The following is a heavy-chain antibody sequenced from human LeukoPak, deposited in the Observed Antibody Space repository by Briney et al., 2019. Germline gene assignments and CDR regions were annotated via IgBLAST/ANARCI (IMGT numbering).Heavy chain of an antibody. CDR2: SHYSGIT. Sequence: SETLSLTCTVSGDSFSSSSFHWGWIRQPPGRGLEWVASSHYSGITYYSPSLKSRVTVSVDASRDRFSLQLSSVTAADTAVYYCAREGGLGYWGQGTLVTVSS. J-gene: IGHJ4*02. CDR1: GDSFSSSSFH. CDR3: AREGGLGY. V-gene: IGHV4-39*07.